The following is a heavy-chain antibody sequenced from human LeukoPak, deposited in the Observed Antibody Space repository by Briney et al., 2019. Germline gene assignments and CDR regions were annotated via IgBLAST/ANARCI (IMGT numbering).Heavy chain of an antibody. Sequence: AGSLRLSCAASGFTFDDYTMHWVRQAPGKGLEWVSLISWDGGSTYYADSVKGRFTISRDNSKNTLYLQMNSLRAEDTAVYYCAKDQYGDSMFDYWGQGTLVTVSS. J-gene: IGHJ4*02. V-gene: IGHV3-43*01. CDR2: ISWDGGST. CDR3: AKDQYGDSMFDY. D-gene: IGHD4-17*01. CDR1: GFTFDDYT.